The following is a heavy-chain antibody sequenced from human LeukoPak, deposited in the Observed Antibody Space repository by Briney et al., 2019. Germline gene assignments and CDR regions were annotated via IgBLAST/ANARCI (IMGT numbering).Heavy chain of an antibody. CDR3: AGGVRFLEWLLTEPNFDY. J-gene: IGHJ4*02. Sequence: GGSLRLSCAASGFTFDDYGMSWVRQAPGKGLEWVSGINWNGGSTGYADSVKGRFTISRDNSKNTLYLQMNSLRAEDTAVYYCAGGVRFLEWLLTEPNFDYWGQGTLVTVSS. CDR2: INWNGGST. CDR1: GFTFDDYG. D-gene: IGHD3-3*01. V-gene: IGHV3-20*04.